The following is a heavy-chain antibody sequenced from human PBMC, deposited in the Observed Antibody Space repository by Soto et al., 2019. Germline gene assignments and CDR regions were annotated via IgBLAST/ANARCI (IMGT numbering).Heavy chain of an antibody. Sequence: SGPTLVNPTQTLTLTCTFSGFSLSTIRLCVNWIRQPPGEALEGLALIDWNDDKYYNTYLKTRLTISIDNSKNQVVLIMTDVDPVDTATYYCGRMRLMSRQANINENLIEYWGQGTLVTVSS. J-gene: IGHJ4*01. CDR3: GRMRLMSRQANINENLIEY. CDR2: IDWNDDK. V-gene: IGHV2-70*01. CDR1: GFSLSTIRLC. D-gene: IGHD3-9*01.